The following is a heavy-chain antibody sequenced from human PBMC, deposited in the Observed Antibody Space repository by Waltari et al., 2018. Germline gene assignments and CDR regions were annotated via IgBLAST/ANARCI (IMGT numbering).Heavy chain of an antibody. V-gene: IGHV3-30*02. D-gene: IGHD2-21*01. J-gene: IGHJ4*02. CDR1: GFTFSSYG. Sequence: QVQLVESGGGVVQPGGSLRLSCAASGFTFSSYGMHWVRQAPGKGLEWVAFIRYDGINKYYADSVKGRVTISRDNSKNTLYLQMNSLRAEDTAVYYCAKEFDSISYDYWGQGTLFTVAS. CDR2: IRYDGINK. CDR3: AKEFDSISYDY.